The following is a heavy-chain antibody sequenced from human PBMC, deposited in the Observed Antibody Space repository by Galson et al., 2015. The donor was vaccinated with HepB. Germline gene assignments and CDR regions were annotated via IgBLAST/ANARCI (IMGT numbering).Heavy chain of an antibody. V-gene: IGHV3-23*01. CDR1: GFIGSSYA. CDR3: AKGGRGSCYSRLDH. Sequence: SLRLSCAASGFIGSSYALSWVRQAPGKGLEWVAVICGSDGSTKHADSVKGRFTISRDDSKNTLYLQMNSLRGEDTAIYCCAKGGRGSCYSRLDHWGQGILVSVSS. J-gene: IGHJ4*02. CDR2: ICGSDGST. D-gene: IGHD2-15*01.